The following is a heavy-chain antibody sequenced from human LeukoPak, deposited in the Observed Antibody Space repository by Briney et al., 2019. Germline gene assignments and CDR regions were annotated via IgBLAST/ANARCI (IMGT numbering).Heavy chain of an antibody. CDR3: AKATHRYCTGGTCYPLDY. Sequence: PGGSLRLSCAASGFTFGNYAMAWVRQSPGKGLEWVSCITDIGKNTYHTDSVKGRFTISRDNSKNTLSLQMNSLRVEDTAVYYCAKATHRYCTGGTCYPLDYWGQGTLVTVSS. V-gene: IGHV3-23*01. CDR2: ITDIGKNT. J-gene: IGHJ4*02. CDR1: GFTFGNYA. D-gene: IGHD2-8*02.